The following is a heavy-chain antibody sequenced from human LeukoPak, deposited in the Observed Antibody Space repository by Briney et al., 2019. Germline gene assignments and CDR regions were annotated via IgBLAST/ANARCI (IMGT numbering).Heavy chain of an antibody. CDR2: LTDFGSA. CDR3: ARDKGNCGNSCYSDDLDV. Sequence: SETLSLTCNVSGGSMRNNVGNWGRESPGKGLEGFGDLTDFGSAAYNPSLKSRVTISIDTSKNAFSLELTSVTSADSAVYYCARDKGNCGNSCYSDDLDVGGPGSLVTVSS. V-gene: IGHV4-59*12. D-gene: IGHD3-22*01. J-gene: IGHJ3*01. CDR1: GGSMRNNV.